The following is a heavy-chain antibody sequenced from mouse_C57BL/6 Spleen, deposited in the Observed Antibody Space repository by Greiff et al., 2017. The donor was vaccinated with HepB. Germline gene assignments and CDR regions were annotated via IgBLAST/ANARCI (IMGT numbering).Heavy chain of an antibody. CDR1: GYTFTSYW. J-gene: IGHJ4*01. Sequence: VQLQQSGAELVKPGASVKLSCKASGYTFTSYWMHWVKQRPGQGLEWIGMIHPNSGSTNYNEKFKSKATLTVDKSSSPAYMQLSSLTSEDSAVYYCARSLITTVVAPYYYAMDYWGQGTSVTVSS. CDR3: ARSLITTVVAPYYYAMDY. D-gene: IGHD1-1*01. V-gene: IGHV1-64*01. CDR2: IHPNSGST.